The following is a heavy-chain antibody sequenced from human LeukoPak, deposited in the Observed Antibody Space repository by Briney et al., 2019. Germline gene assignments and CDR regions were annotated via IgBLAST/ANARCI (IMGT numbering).Heavy chain of an antibody. J-gene: IGHJ6*03. CDR3: ARAVSPNITIFGVVTGFSYSYYMDV. CDR2: INPDSGAT. Sequence: GASVKVSCKTSGYTFTGYYIHWVRQAPGQGLEWTGRINPDSGATICAQKFQGRVTMTRDTSINTPYMDLSRLRSEDTAVYYCARAVSPNITIFGVVTGFSYSYYMDVWGKGTTVTVSS. CDR1: GYTFTGYY. D-gene: IGHD3-3*01. V-gene: IGHV1-2*02.